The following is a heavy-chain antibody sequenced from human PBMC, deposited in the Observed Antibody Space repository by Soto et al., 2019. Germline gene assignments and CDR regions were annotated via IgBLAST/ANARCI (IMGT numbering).Heavy chain of an antibody. CDR1: VFTFSSYG. V-gene: IGHV3-30*03. CDR3: ASNIDLAAGGTFIADYYGMDV. Sequence: PGGSLRLSCAASVFTFSSYGMHLVRQAPGKGLEWVEVISYDGSNTYYADSVKGRFTLSRDNSKNTLYLQMNSLRAEDTAAYYSASNIDLAAGGTFIADYYGMDVWGQGTKVTVSS. CDR2: ISYDGSNT. J-gene: IGHJ6*02. D-gene: IGHD6-13*01.